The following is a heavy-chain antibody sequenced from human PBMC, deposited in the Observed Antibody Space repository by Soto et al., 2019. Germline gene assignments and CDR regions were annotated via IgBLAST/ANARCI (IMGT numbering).Heavy chain of an antibody. CDR2: ISGSGRTI. CDR3: ARYCSGGDCYADAFDI. V-gene: IGHV3-11*01. Sequence: QEQVVESGGGLVKPGGSLRLSCAASAFTFSDYYMSWIRQAPGKGLEWVSYISGSGRTIYYADSVKGRFTISRDNAKNSLYLQMNSLRAEDTAMYYCARYCSGGDCYADAFDIWGQGTMVTVSS. CDR1: AFTFSDYY. D-gene: IGHD2-15*01. J-gene: IGHJ3*02.